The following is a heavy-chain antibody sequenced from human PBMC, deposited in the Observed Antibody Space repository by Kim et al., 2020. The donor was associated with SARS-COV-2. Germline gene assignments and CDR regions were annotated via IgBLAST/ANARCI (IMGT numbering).Heavy chain of an antibody. CDR1: GGTFSSYA. CDR2: IIPIFGTA. Sequence: SVKVSCKAXGGTFSSYAISWVRQAPGQGLEWMGGIIPIFGTANYAQKFQGRVTTTAAESTSTAYMELSSLRSEDTAVYYCARARFLEWLLYRLDATEANYYYYYGMDVWGQGTTVTVSS. CDR3: ARARFLEWLLYRLDATEANYYYYYGMDV. J-gene: IGHJ6*02. V-gene: IGHV1-69*13. D-gene: IGHD3-3*01.